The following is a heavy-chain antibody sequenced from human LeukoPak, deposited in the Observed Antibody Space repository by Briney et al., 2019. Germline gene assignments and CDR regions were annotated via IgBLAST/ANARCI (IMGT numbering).Heavy chain of an antibody. V-gene: IGHV1-46*01. Sequence: ASVKVSCKASGYTFTSYYMHWVRQAPGQGLEWMGIINPSGGSTSYAQKFQGRVTMTRDMSTSTVYMELSSLRSEDTAVYYCARGVVVVPAAISGYYYYYMDVWGKGTTVTVSS. CDR1: GYTFTSYY. D-gene: IGHD2-2*01. CDR3: ARGVVVVPAAISGYYYYYMDV. CDR2: INPSGGST. J-gene: IGHJ6*03.